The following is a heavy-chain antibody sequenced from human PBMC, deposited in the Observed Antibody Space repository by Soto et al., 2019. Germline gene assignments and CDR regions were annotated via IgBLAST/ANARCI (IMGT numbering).Heavy chain of an antibody. V-gene: IGHV3-33*01. Sequence: PGGSLRLSCAASGFTFSSYGMHWVRQAPGKGLEWVAVIWYDGSNKYYADSVKGRFTISRDNSKNTLYLQMNSLRAEDTAVYYCAREFVPDLHNPSRGWIDYWGQGTLVTVSS. CDR1: GFTFSSYG. J-gene: IGHJ4*02. CDR3: AREFVPDLHNPSRGWIDY. CDR2: IWYDGSNK. D-gene: IGHD6-19*01.